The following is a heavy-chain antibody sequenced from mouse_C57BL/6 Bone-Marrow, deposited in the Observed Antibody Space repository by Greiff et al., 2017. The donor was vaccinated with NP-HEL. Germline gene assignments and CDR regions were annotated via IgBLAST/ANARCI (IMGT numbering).Heavy chain of an antibody. Sequence: QVQLQQSGPELVKPGAPVKISCKASGYAFSSSWMNWVKQRPGKGLEWIGRIYPGDGDTNYNGKFKGKATLTADKSSSTAYMQLSSLTSEDSAVYFCADSSGPYWGQGTLVTVSA. CDR1: GYAFSSSW. CDR3: ADSSGPY. J-gene: IGHJ3*01. D-gene: IGHD3-2*02. V-gene: IGHV1-82*01. CDR2: IYPGDGDT.